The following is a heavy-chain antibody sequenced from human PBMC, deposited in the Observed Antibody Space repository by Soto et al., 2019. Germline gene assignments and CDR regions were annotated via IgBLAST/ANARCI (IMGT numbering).Heavy chain of an antibody. CDR1: GFTLSSYS. V-gene: IGHV3-30-3*02. D-gene: IGHD3-16*02. Sequence: PGGSLRLSCAASGFTLSSYSIHWVRQAPGKGLDWVAVISYDGNTQFYGDSVKGRFIVSRDNSRNTLYLQLNNLQAEDTAVYYCAKLSWPSGISPPVFAYRAQGTLVTGSS. CDR2: ISYDGNTQ. CDR3: AKLSWPSGISPPVFAY. J-gene: IGHJ4*02.